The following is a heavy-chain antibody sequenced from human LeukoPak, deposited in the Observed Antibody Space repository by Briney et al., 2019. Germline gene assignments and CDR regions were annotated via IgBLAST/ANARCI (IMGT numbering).Heavy chain of an antibody. V-gene: IGHV4-38-2*02. CDR2: IYHSGST. D-gene: IGHD3-3*01. Sequence: PSETLSLTCTVSGYSISSGYYWGWIRQPPGKGLEWIGSIYHSGSTYYNPSLKSRVTISVDTSKNQFSLKLSSVTAADTAVYYCARERGFLEWFSWVDYWGQGTLVTVSS. CDR1: GYSISSGYY. CDR3: ARERGFLEWFSWVDY. J-gene: IGHJ4*02.